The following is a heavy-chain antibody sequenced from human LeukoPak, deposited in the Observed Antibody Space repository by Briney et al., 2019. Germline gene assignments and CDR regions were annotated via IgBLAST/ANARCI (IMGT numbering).Heavy chain of an antibody. D-gene: IGHD3-10*01. CDR1: GFTFSSHG. CDR2: ISYDGSNK. CDR3: ANGGSGSYYYYYYGMDV. V-gene: IGHV3-30*18. J-gene: IGHJ6*02. Sequence: PGVSRRLSCAASGFTFSSHGMHWVRQAPGKGLEWVAVISYDGSNKYYADSVKGRFTISRDNSKSTLYLQMNSLRAEDTAVYYCANGGSGSYYYYYYGMDVWGQGTTVTVS.